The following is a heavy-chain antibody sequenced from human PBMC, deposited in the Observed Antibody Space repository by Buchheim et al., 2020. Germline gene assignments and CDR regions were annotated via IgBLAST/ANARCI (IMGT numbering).Heavy chain of an antibody. D-gene: IGHD6-19*01. V-gene: IGHV1-18*01. CDR2: ITTYNGNT. CDR1: GYTFTTYA. Sequence: QVQLVQSGAEVKKPGASVKVSCKASGYTFTTYAINWVRQAPGQGLEWMGYITTYNGNTKSAQKFQGRVSMSTETSTSTAYMKLKSLRFDDTAVYYCARMRYSNGWYGFDYWGQG. J-gene: IGHJ4*02. CDR3: ARMRYSNGWYGFDY.